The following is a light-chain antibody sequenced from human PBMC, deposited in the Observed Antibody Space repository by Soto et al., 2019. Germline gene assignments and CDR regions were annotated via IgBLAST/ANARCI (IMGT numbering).Light chain of an antibody. CDR2: GAS. J-gene: IGKJ4*02. V-gene: IGKV3-20*01. CDR3: QQFAGS. Sequence: EIVLTQFPGTLSLSPGERATLSCRASQSVGSNYLAWYQQRPGQPPNLLIFGASHRATGIPDRFSGRGSGTDFTLIISRLEPEDFAVYYCQQFAGSFGGGTKVDIK. CDR1: QSVGSNY.